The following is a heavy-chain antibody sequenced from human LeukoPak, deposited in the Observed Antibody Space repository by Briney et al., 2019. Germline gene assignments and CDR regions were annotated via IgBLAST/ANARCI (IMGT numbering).Heavy chain of an antibody. V-gene: IGHV4-59*12. CDR2: IYYSGST. CDR1: GGSISSYY. D-gene: IGHD3-10*01. Sequence: PSETLSLTCTVSGGSISSYYWSWIRQPPGKGLEWIGYIYYSGSTYYNPSLKSRVTISVDKSKNQFSLKLSSVTAADTAVFYCASLSVYSDSGSPTPIYYFEYWGQGTLVTVSS. J-gene: IGHJ4*02. CDR3: ASLSVYSDSGSPTPIYYFEY.